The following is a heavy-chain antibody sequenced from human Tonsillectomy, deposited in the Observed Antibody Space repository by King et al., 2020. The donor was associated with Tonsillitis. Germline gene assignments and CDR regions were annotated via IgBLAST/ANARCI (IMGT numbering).Heavy chain of an antibody. V-gene: IGHV1-69*01. CDR2: IIPIFGTA. CDR3: ARAPPYCGGDSLKDAFNT. J-gene: IGHJ3*02. Sequence: QLVQSGAEVKKPGSSVKVSCKASGGTFSSYAISWVRQAPGQGLEWVGGIIPIFGTANYAQKFQGRVTITADESTSTGYMEMSSLRSEDTAVYYCARAPPYCGGDSLKDAFNTWGKGTMVTVSS. CDR1: GGTFSSYA. D-gene: IGHD2-21*02.